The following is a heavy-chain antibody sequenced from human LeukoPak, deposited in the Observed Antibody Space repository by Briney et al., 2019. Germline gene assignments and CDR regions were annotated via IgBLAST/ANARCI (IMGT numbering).Heavy chain of an antibody. Sequence: ASVKVSCKASGYTFTGYYMHWVRQAPGQGLEWLGWINPNSGGTNYAQKFQGRVTMTRDTSISTAYMELSRLRSDDTAVYYCARGPGVGSSLDYWGQGTLVTVSS. V-gene: IGHV1-2*02. D-gene: IGHD3-3*01. CDR2: INPNSGGT. J-gene: IGHJ4*02. CDR3: ARGPGVGSSLDY. CDR1: GYTFTGYY.